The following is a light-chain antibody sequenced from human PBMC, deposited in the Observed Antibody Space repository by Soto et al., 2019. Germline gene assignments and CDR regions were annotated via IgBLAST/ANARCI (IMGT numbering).Light chain of an antibody. J-gene: IGLJ1*01. CDR3: QSYDSSLSGPV. CDR2: GNS. Sequence: QAVVTQPPSVSGAPGQRVTISCTGSSSNIGAGYDVHWYQQLPGTAPKLLIYGNSNRPSGVPDRFSGSKSGTSASLAITGLQAEDEADDYCQSYDSSLSGPVFGTGTKLTVL. V-gene: IGLV1-40*01. CDR1: SSNIGAGYD.